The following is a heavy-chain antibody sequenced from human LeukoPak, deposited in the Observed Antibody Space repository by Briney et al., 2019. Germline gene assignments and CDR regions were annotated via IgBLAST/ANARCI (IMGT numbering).Heavy chain of an antibody. J-gene: IGHJ3*02. CDR1: GFTFSSYW. Sequence: GGSLRLSCAASGFTFSSYWMHWVRQAPGKGLVWVSRINSDGSNTNYADSVKGRFTISRDNAKNTLYLQMNSLRAEDTAVYYCVQVTSNYYDSSEAFDIWGRGTMVTVSS. CDR2: INSDGSNT. D-gene: IGHD3-22*01. CDR3: VQVTSNYYDSSEAFDI. V-gene: IGHV3-74*01.